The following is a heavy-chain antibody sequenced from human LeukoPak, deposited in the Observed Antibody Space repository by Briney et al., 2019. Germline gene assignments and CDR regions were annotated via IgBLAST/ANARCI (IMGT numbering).Heavy chain of an antibody. CDR2: IKQDGREK. V-gene: IGHV3-7*03. Sequence: PGGSLRLSCVASGFTFSNFWMSWVRQSPGKGLEWVANIKQDGREKFYVDSVKGRFTISRDNSKNTLYLQMNSLRAEDTAVYYCARGDSSGWYIVSDYYYYGMDVWGQGTTVTVSS. CDR1: GFTFSNFW. D-gene: IGHD6-19*01. CDR3: ARGDSSGWYIVSDYYYYGMDV. J-gene: IGHJ6*02.